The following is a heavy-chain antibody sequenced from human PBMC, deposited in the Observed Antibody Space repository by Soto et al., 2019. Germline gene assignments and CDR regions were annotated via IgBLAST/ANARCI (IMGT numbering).Heavy chain of an antibody. V-gene: IGHV4-59*08. D-gene: IGHD1-1*01. Sequence: QVQLQQSGPGLVKPSETLSLTCSVSSGPTSSHNWGWIRQTPGRGLEWIGYVYSTGGTSYNPSLNSRVTISADTSTNHISLTLTSVTAADTAVYYCVRQGIGNLHSLVDVWGQGTTVRVSS. CDR3: VRQGIGNLHSLVDV. CDR1: SGPTSSHN. J-gene: IGHJ6*02. CDR2: VYSTGGT.